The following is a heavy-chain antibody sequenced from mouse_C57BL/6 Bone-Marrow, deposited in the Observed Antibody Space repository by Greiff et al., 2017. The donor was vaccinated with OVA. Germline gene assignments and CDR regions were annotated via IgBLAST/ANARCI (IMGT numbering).Heavy chain of an antibody. CDR2: IDPEDGDT. Sequence: EVQLQQSGAELVRPGASVKLSCTASGFNIKDYYMHWVKQRPEQGLEWIGRIDPEDGDTEYAPKFQGKATMTADTSSNTAYLQLSSLTNEDSAVYYCTRSGVYYGSPYYFNYWGQGTTLTVSS. CDR3: TRSGVYYGSPYYFNY. V-gene: IGHV14-1*01. J-gene: IGHJ2*01. CDR1: GFNIKDYY. D-gene: IGHD1-1*01.